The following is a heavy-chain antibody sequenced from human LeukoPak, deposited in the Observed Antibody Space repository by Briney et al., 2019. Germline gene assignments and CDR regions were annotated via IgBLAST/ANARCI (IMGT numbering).Heavy chain of an antibody. V-gene: IGHV1-69*04. Sequence: SVKVSCKASGGTFSSYAISWVRQAPGQGLEWMGRIIPILGIANYAQKFQGRVTITADKSTSTAYMELSSLRSEDTAVYYCASRLGIVGATTYYCYYGMDVWGQGTTVTVSS. CDR1: GGTFSSYA. D-gene: IGHD1-26*01. CDR3: ASRLGIVGATTYYCYYGMDV. CDR2: IIPILGIA. J-gene: IGHJ6*02.